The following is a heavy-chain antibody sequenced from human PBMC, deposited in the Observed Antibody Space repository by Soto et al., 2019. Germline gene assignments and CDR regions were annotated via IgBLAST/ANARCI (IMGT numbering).Heavy chain of an antibody. J-gene: IGHJ6*02. D-gene: IGHD4-17*01. CDR3: ARGLGAHRGMDV. CDR2: VYYGGST. CDR1: GGSISSYY. Sequence: QSLTCTVSGGSISSYYWSWIRQPPGKGLEWIGYVYYGGSTNYNPSLKSRVTISVDTSKNQFSLKLSSVTAADTAVYYCARGLGAHRGMDVWGQGTTVTVSS. V-gene: IGHV4-59*12.